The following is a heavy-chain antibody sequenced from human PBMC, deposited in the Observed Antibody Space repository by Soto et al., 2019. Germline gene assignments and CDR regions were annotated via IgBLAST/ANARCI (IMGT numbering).Heavy chain of an antibody. Sequence: PGGSLRLSCAASGFTFSSYAMHWVRQAPGKGLEWVAVISYDGSNKYYADSVKGRFTISRDNSKNTLYLQMNSLRAEGTAVYYCARATYYYDSSGYYDFDYWGQGTLVTVSS. V-gene: IGHV3-30-3*01. D-gene: IGHD3-22*01. CDR3: ARATYYYDSSGYYDFDY. CDR1: GFTFSSYA. J-gene: IGHJ4*02. CDR2: ISYDGSNK.